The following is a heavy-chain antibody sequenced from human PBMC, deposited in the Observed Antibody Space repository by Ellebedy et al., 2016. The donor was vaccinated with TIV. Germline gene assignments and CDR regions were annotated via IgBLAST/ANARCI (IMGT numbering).Heavy chain of an antibody. CDR1: GYTFTSYG. CDR3: ARDRPSGRNYYDQFGY. J-gene: IGHJ4*02. D-gene: IGHD3-22*01. V-gene: IGHV1-18*04. CDR2: ISAYNGNT. Sequence: ASVKVSXXASGYTFTSYGISWVRQAPGQGLEWMGWISAYNGNTNYAQKLQGRVTMTTDTSTSTAYMELRSLRSDDTAVYYCARDRPSGRNYYDQFGYWGQGTLVTVSS.